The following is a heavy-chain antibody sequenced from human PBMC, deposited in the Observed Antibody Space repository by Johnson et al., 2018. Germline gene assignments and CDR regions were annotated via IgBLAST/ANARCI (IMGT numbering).Heavy chain of an antibody. CDR3: AKELGQGGDGYLIGAFDI. J-gene: IGHJ3*02. CDR1: GFIFGDYA. V-gene: IGHV3-9*01. D-gene: IGHD5-24*01. Sequence: VQLVESGGGLVQPGRSLRLSCAASGFIFGDYAMHWVRQAPGKGLEWVSSITWNGDTTGYADSVKGRFTISRDKPKTSLYLQMNTRRTEDTAFYHCAKELGQGGDGYLIGAFDIWGQGTMVTASS. CDR2: ITWNGDTT.